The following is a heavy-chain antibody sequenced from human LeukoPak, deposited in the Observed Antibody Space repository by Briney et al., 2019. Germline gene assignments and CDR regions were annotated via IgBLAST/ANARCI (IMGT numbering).Heavy chain of an antibody. D-gene: IGHD1-26*01. V-gene: IGHV3-30*02. Sequence: GGSLRLSCAASGFTFDDYGMSWVRHAPGKGLEWVAFIRYDGSNKYYADSVKGRFTISRDNSKNTLYLQMNSLRAEDTAVYYCAKVTSWEGDYFDYWGQGTLVTVSS. CDR1: GFTFDDYG. CDR3: AKVTSWEGDYFDY. CDR2: IRYDGSNK. J-gene: IGHJ4*02.